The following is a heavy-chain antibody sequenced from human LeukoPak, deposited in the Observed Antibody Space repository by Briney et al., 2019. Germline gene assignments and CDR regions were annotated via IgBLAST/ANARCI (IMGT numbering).Heavy chain of an antibody. J-gene: IGHJ4*02. CDR2: ISGSASTI. D-gene: IGHD6-6*01. V-gene: IGHV3-11*01. CDR3: ARASRIAARPRDFDY. Sequence: GSLRLSCAASGFTFSDYYMNWIRQAPGKGLEWLSYISGSASTIYYADSVKGRFTISRDNAKNSLYLQMNSLRAEDTAVYYCARASRIAARPRDFDYWGQGTLVTVSS. CDR1: GFTFSDYY.